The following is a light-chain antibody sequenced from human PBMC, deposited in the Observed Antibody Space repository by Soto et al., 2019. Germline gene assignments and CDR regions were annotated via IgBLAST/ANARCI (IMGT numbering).Light chain of an antibody. CDR2: DAS. J-gene: IGKJ2*01. V-gene: IGKV1-5*01. CDR1: QSIYNW. CDR3: QQYNSYPYT. Sequence: DIQMTQSPSTLSAYIGDRVTITCRASQSIYNWLAWYQQKPGKAPRLLISDASSLESGVPSTFSGSRSGSEFTLTISSLQPDDFATYYCQQYNSYPYTFGQGTKLEIK.